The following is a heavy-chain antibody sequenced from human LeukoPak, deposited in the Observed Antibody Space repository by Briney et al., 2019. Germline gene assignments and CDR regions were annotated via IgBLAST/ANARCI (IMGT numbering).Heavy chain of an antibody. J-gene: IGHJ4*02. CDR3: TGARGGRSWDY. Sequence: PGGSLRLSCAATGITFSDHYIDLVRQAPGKGLEWVGRMKKKANIYTTEYAASVKGRFTISRDDSKNSLYLQMNSLKTDDTAVYYCTGARGGRSWDYWGQGTLVTVSS. CDR2: MKKKANIYTT. CDR1: GITFSDHY. D-gene: IGHD1-26*01. V-gene: IGHV3-72*01.